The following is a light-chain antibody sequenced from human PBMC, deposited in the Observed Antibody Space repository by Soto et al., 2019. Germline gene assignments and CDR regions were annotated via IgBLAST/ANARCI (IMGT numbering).Light chain of an antibody. CDR2: GAS. CDR3: QQYDNWPYT. Sequence: EIVMTQSPASLSVSPGERVTLSCRASQSISTELAWYQQKPGQPPRLLIYGASTRATGIPARFSGSGSGTEFTLTISSLQSEDFAVYFCQQYDNWPYTFGQGTKLEIK. CDR1: QSISTE. V-gene: IGKV3-15*01. J-gene: IGKJ2*01.